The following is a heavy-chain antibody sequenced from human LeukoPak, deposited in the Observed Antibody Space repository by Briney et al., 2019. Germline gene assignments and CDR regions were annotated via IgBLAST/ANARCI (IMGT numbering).Heavy chain of an antibody. Sequence: SETLSLTCTVSGGSISSSSHYWGWIRQPPGKGLEWIGSISYSGSTYYNPSLKSRVTISVDTSNNQFSLKLTSVTAADTAVYYCARRYYYSHMDVWGKGTTVTVSS. CDR2: ISYSGST. CDR1: GGSISSSSHY. J-gene: IGHJ6*03. V-gene: IGHV4-39*01. CDR3: ARRYYYSHMDV.